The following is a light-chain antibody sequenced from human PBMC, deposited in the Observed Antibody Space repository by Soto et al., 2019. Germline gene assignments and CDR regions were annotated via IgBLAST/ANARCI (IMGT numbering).Light chain of an antibody. CDR2: GAS. J-gene: IGKJ1*01. Sequence: EIVMTQSPATLSVSPGERATLSCRASQSVSSNLARYQQKPGQAPRLLIYGASTSATGIPARFSGSGSGTEFTLTISSLQSEDFAVYYCQQYNNWPPWTFGQGTKVEIK. CDR3: QQYNNWPPWT. CDR1: QSVSSN. V-gene: IGKV3-15*01.